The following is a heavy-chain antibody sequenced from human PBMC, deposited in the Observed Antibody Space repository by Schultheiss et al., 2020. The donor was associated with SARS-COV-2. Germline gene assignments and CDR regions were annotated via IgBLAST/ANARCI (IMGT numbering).Heavy chain of an antibody. J-gene: IGHJ4*02. CDR1: GFTVSSNY. CDR3: AKLDTAMANDY. D-gene: IGHD5-18*01. CDR2: ISGSGGST. V-gene: IGHV3-23*01. Sequence: GESLKISCAASGFTVSSNYMSWVRQAPGKGLEWVSAISGSGGSTYYADSVKGRFTISRDNSKNTLYLQMNSLRAEDTAVYYCAKLDTAMANDYWGQGTLVTVSS.